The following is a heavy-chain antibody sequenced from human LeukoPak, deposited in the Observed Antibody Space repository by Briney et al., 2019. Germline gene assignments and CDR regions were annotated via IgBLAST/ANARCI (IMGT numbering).Heavy chain of an antibody. D-gene: IGHD2-2*01. Sequence: GRSLRLSCAASGFTFSSYAMHWVRQAPGKGLEWVAVISSDGSNKYYADSVKGRFTISRDNSKNTLYLQMNSLRAEDTAVYYCARDPHIVVVPAAYFDYWGQGTLVTVSS. CDR3: ARDPHIVVVPAAYFDY. V-gene: IGHV3-30*04. CDR2: ISSDGSNK. CDR1: GFTFSSYA. J-gene: IGHJ4*02.